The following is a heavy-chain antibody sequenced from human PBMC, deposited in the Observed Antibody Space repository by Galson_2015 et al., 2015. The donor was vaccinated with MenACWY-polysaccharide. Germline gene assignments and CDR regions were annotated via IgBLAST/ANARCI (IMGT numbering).Heavy chain of an antibody. V-gene: IGHV3-23*01. J-gene: IGHJ4*02. CDR1: GFTFSAYT. Sequence: SLRLSCAASGFTFSAYTMSWIRQVPGKGLEWVTVISIDGRNTYYADPVKGRFTISRDNSKNTLFLQMNGLTAEDTAVYYCVKAHETSGWNRGPGYWGQGTLVTVSS. CDR3: VKAHETSGWNRGPGY. D-gene: IGHD6-19*01. CDR2: ISIDGRNT.